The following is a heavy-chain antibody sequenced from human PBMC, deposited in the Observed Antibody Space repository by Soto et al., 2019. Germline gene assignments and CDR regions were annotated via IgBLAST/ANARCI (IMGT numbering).Heavy chain of an antibody. Sequence: GGSLRLSCAASGFTFSSYAMHWVRQAPGKGLEWVSAISGSGGSTYYADPVKGRFTISRDNSKNTRYLQMNSLRAEDTAVYYCAKIGGDELYYMDVWGKGTTVTVSS. CDR2: ISGSGGST. J-gene: IGHJ6*03. CDR3: AKIGGDELYYMDV. CDR1: GFTFSSYA. V-gene: IGHV3-23*01. D-gene: IGHD4-17*01.